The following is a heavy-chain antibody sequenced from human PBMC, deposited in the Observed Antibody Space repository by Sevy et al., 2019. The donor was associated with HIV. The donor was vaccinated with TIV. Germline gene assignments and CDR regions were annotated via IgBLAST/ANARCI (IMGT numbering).Heavy chain of an antibody. Sequence: GGSLRLSCAASGFTFSRYWMSWVRQAPGKGLEWVANIKLDGSEKCYVDSVKGRFTISRDNAKNSLYLQMNSLRAEDSAVYYCARDCSSTSCLWGMDVWGQGTTVTVSS. CDR2: IKLDGSEK. V-gene: IGHV3-7*03. J-gene: IGHJ6*02. D-gene: IGHD2-2*01. CDR1: GFTFSRYW. CDR3: ARDCSSTSCLWGMDV.